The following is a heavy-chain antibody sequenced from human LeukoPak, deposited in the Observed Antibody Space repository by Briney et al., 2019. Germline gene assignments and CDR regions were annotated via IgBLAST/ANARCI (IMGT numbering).Heavy chain of an antibody. CDR2: ISGSGGST. Sequence: PGGSLRLSCEASGFTFTTYSMTWVRQAPGKGLEWVSTISGSGGSTYYADSVKGRFTISRDNSKNTLYLQMNSLRAEDTAVYYCAKNDGNLPYYYYYMDVWGKGTTVTVSS. J-gene: IGHJ6*03. CDR3: AKNDGNLPYYYYYMDV. D-gene: IGHD1-1*01. CDR1: GFTFTTYS. V-gene: IGHV3-23*01.